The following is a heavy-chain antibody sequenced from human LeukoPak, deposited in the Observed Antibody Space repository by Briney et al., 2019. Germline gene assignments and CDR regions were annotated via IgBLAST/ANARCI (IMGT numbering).Heavy chain of an antibody. J-gene: IGHJ5*02. CDR2: INIGGTNT. CDR1: GFTFNDCY. V-gene: IGHV3-11*01. Sequence: GGSLRLSCAASGFTFNDCYMSWIRQAPGKGLEWLSYINIGGTNTHYADSVKGRFTISRDNAKKSLYLEMNNLRAEDTAVYYCATDGAGFDTWGQGGLVTVSS. CDR3: ATDGAGFDT.